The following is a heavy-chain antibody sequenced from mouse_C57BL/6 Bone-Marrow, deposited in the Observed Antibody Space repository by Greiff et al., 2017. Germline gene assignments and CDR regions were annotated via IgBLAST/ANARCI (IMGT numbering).Heavy chain of an antibody. CDR2: INPNNGGT. Sequence: EVKLMESGPELVKPGASVKIPCKASGYTFTDYNMDWVKQSHGKSLEWIGDINPNNGGTIYNQKFKGKATLTVDKSSITAYMELRSLTSEDTAVYYCARGIYSNKVYYAMDYWGQGTSVTVSS. CDR1: GYTFTDYN. V-gene: IGHV1-18*01. CDR3: ARGIYSNKVYYAMDY. J-gene: IGHJ4*01. D-gene: IGHD2-5*01.